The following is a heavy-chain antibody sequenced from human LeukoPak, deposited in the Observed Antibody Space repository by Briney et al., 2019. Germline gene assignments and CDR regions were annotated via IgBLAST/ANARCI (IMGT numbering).Heavy chain of an antibody. CDR2: ISGSGGST. J-gene: IGHJ4*02. CDR3: AKGAYGSGSNPGYYFDY. D-gene: IGHD3-10*01. Sequence: GGSLRLSCAASGFTFSSYAMSWVRQAPGKGLEWVSAISGSGGSTYYADSVKGRFTISRDNSKNTLYLQMNSLRAEDTAVYYCAKGAYGSGSNPGYYFDYWAREPWSPSPQ. CDR1: GFTFSSYA. V-gene: IGHV3-23*01.